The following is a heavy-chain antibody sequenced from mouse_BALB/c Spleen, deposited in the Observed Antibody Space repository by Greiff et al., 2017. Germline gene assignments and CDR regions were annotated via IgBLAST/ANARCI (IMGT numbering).Heavy chain of an antibody. CDR3: ARRGVPYYFDY. CDR1: GYAFSSYW. Sequence: QVHVKQSGAELVRPGSSVKISCKASGYAFSSYWMNWVKQRPGQGLEWIGQIYPGDGDTNYNGKFKGKATLTADKSSSTAYMQLSSLTSEDSAVYFCARRGVPYYFDYWGQGTTLTVSS. J-gene: IGHJ2*01. V-gene: IGHV1-80*01. CDR2: IYPGDGDT.